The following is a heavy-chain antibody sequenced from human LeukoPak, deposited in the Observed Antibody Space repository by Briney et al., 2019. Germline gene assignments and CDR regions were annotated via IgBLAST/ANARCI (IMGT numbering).Heavy chain of an antibody. V-gene: IGHV4-59*02. D-gene: IGHD2-2*03. J-gene: IGHJ6*03. CDR2: ISYTGST. CDR1: GGSVSSYS. CDR3: ARAVGYCSTTTCSYYYYMDV. Sequence: SETLSLTCAVSGGSVSSYSWSWLRQPPGKGLEWIGYISYTGSTNYSPSLKSRVTISVATSKNQFSLKLSSVTAADTAVYYCARAVGYCSTTTCSYYYYMDVWGKGTTVTVSS.